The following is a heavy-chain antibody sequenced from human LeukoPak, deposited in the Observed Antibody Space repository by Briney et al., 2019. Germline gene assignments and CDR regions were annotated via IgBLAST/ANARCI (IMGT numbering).Heavy chain of an antibody. J-gene: IGHJ4*02. CDR1: GTSFSTYY. CDR2: INHSGSV. D-gene: IGHD2-21*02. CDR3: ASTLGDSGLDH. V-gene: IGHV4-34*01. Sequence: PWETLSLTCAVYGTSFSTYYWNWVRQTPGKGLEWIGEINHSGSVNYNPSLKSRVTISVDTSKNQFSLNVTSLTAADTAVYYCASTLGDSGLDHWGQGNLVTVSS.